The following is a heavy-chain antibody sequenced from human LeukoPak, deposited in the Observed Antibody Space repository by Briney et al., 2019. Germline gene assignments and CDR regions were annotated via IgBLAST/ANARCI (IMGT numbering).Heavy chain of an antibody. D-gene: IGHD1-1*01. Sequence: ASVKVSCKASGYTFTSYDINWVRQATGQGLEWMGWTNPNSGNTGYAQKFQGRVTITRNTSISTAYMELSSLRSEDTAVYYCARRLVGSLDYYYYMDVWGKGTTVTVSS. CDR1: GYTFTSYD. CDR2: TNPNSGNT. V-gene: IGHV1-8*03. CDR3: ARRLVGSLDYYYYMDV. J-gene: IGHJ6*03.